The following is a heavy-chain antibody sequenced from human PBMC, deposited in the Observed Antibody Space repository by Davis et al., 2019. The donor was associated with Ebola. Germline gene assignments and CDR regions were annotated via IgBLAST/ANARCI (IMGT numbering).Heavy chain of an antibody. CDR3: ARARWFRESHFDY. D-gene: IGHD3-10*01. CDR1: GFTFSSYW. J-gene: IGHJ4*02. V-gene: IGHV3-21*01. Sequence: GESLKISCAASGFTFSSYWMHWVRQAPGKGLEWVSSISSSSSYIYYADSVKGRFTISRDNAKNSLYLQMNSLRAEDTAVYYCARARWFRESHFDYWGQGTLVTVSS. CDR2: ISSSSSYI.